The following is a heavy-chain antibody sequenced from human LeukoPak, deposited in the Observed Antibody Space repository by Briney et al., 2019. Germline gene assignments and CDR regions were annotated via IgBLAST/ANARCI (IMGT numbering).Heavy chain of an antibody. CDR1: GGSFSGYY. CDR2: INHSGST. J-gene: IGHJ6*03. Sequence: SETLCLTCAVYGGSFSGYYWSWIRQPPGKGLEWIGEINHSGSTNYNPSLKSRVTISVDTSKNQFSLKLSSVTAADTAVYYCARGHDSSGWYYYYYYMDVWGKGTTVTVSS. CDR3: ARGHDSSGWYYYYYYMDV. V-gene: IGHV4-34*01. D-gene: IGHD6-19*01.